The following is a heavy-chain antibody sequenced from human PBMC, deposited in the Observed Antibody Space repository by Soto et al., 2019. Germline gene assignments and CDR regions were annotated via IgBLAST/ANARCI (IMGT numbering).Heavy chain of an antibody. J-gene: IGHJ6*02. V-gene: IGHV2-5*01. D-gene: IGHD2-2*01. CDR1: GFSLSINGVA. CDR2: IYRNDDK. CDR3: ARTLPGTPGFASFYYYYGVDV. Sequence: QITLKESGPALIKPTQTLTLTCTFSGFSLSINGVAVGWIRQSPGKAPEWLALIYRNDDKRYCPSLKSRITVTKDSSTKLVVLTSASTDPVDTATYYCARTLPGTPGFASFYYYYGVDVWGPGTMVTVSS.